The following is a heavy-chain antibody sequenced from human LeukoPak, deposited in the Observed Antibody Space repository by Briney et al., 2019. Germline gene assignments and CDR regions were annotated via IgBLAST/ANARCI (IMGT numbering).Heavy chain of an antibody. CDR3: AKVGSSGYREYYFDN. D-gene: IGHD3-22*01. CDR2: ISGSGGST. J-gene: IGHJ4*02. Sequence: GGSLRLSCAASGFTFSSYAMSWVRQAPGKGLEWVSAISGSGGSTYYADSVKGRFTISRDNSKNTLYLQMNSLRAEDTAVYYCAKVGSSGYREYYFDNWGQGTLVTVSS. V-gene: IGHV3-23*01. CDR1: GFTFSSYA.